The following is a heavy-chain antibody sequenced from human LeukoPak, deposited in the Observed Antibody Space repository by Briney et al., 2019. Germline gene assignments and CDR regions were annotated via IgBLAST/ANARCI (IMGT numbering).Heavy chain of an antibody. Sequence: HSGGSLRLSCAASGFTFSSYDMHWVRQAPGKGLEWVAVISVDGSNEYYADSVKGRFTISRDNSKNTLYLQMNSLRAEDTAVYYCARDLCSGYDYWGQGTLVTVSS. D-gene: IGHD6-19*01. CDR3: ARDLCSGYDY. V-gene: IGHV3-30*03. CDR2: ISVDGSNE. CDR1: GFTFSSYD. J-gene: IGHJ4*02.